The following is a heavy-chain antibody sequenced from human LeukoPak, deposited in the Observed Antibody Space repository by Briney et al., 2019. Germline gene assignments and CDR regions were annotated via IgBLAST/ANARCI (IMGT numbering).Heavy chain of an antibody. D-gene: IGHD3-22*01. J-gene: IGHJ4*02. CDR1: GGSISSYY. CDR2: IYSSGSS. Sequence: SETLSLTCTVSGGSISSYYWTWIRQPAGKGLEWIGRIYSSGSSNYNPSLKSRVTMSVDTSKNQFSLKLNSVTAADTAVYYCARGAYDSSGFYFDYWGQGTLVTVSS. CDR3: ARGAYDSSGFYFDY. V-gene: IGHV4-4*07.